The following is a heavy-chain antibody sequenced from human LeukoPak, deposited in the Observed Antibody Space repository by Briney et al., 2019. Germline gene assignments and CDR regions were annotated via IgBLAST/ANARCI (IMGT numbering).Heavy chain of an antibody. CDR2: IKSKTDGGTT. Sequence: GGSLRLSCAASGFTFSNAWMSWVRQAPGKGLEWVGRIKSKTDGGTTDYAAPVKGRFTISRDDSKNTLYLQMNSLKTEDTAVYYCTTDEYSGYVNGFDYWGQGTLVTVSS. V-gene: IGHV3-15*01. J-gene: IGHJ4*02. CDR1: GFTFSNAW. CDR3: TTDEYSGYVNGFDY. D-gene: IGHD5-12*01.